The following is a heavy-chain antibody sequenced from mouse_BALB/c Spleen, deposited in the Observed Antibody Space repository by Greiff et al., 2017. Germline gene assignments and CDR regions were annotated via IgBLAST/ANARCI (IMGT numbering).Heavy chain of an antibody. CDR2: ISYSGST. D-gene: IGHD2-1*01. J-gene: IGHJ2*01. CDR1: GYSITSDYA. V-gene: IGHV3-2*02. CDR3: ASDYGNSFDY. Sequence: EVKLQESGPGLVKPSQSLSLTCTVTGYSITSDYAWNWIRQFPGNKLEWMGYISYSGSTSYNPSLKSRISITRDTSKNQFFLQLNSVTTEDTATYYCASDYGNSFDYWGQGTTLTVSS.